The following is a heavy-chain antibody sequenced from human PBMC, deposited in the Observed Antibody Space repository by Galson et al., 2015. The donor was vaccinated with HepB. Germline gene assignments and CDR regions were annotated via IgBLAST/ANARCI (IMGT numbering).Heavy chain of an antibody. Sequence: SLRLSCAASGFTVGSNYMSWVRQAPGKGLEWVSVIYSGGSTYYADSVKGRFTISRDNSKNTLYLQMNSLRAEDTAVYYCARGGSYYWGCRLDYWGQGTLVTVSS. CDR3: ARGGSYYWGCRLDY. CDR2: IYSGGST. J-gene: IGHJ4*02. CDR1: GFTVGSNY. V-gene: IGHV3-66*01. D-gene: IGHD1-26*01.